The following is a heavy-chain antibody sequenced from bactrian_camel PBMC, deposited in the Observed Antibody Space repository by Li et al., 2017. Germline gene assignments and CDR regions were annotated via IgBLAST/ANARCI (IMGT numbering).Heavy chain of an antibody. J-gene: IGHJ6*01. Sequence: HVQLVESGGGSVQAGGSLRLSCGASGNTASVTYMGWFRQAPGKEREGVAAIFTDGTRTYYSDSVKGRFIIFQDNVKNTVRLQMYRLRLTTPPSTTARQIFGTGWVSGAPRLTPVTGARGPRSPSP. V-gene: IGHV3S54*01. D-gene: IGHD5*01. CDR1: GNTASVTY. CDR2: IFTDGTRT. CDR3: RQIFGTGWVSGAPRLTPVT.